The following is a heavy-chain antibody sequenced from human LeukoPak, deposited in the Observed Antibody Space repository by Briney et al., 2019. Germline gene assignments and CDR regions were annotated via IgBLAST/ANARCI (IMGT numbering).Heavy chain of an antibody. D-gene: IGHD3-10*01. Sequence: SETLSLTCTVSGGSISSSSYYWGWIRQPPGKGLEWIGSIYYSGSTYYNPSLKSRVTISVDTSKNQFSLKLSSVTAADTAVYYCARDPLWFGETYFDYWGQGTLVTVSS. CDR1: GGSISSSSYY. CDR3: ARDPLWFGETYFDY. V-gene: IGHV4-39*02. CDR2: IYYSGST. J-gene: IGHJ4*02.